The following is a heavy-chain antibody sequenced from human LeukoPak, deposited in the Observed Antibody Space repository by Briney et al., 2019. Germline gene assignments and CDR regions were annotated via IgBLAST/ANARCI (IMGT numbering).Heavy chain of an antibody. CDR3: ARVSGGVEFDI. J-gene: IGHJ3*02. Sequence: ASVKVSCKASGYTFTRHGISWVRQAPGQGLEWMGWISGYNGDTNYGQKFQGRVTLTIDKTTSTAYLEVRNLRSDDTAVYYCARVSGGVEFDIWGQGTMVTVSS. CDR1: GYTFTRHG. V-gene: IGHV1-18*04. D-gene: IGHD2-8*01. CDR2: ISGYNGDT.